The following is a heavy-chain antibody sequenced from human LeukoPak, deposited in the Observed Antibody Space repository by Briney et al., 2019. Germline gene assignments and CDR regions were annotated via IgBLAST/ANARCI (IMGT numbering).Heavy chain of an antibody. Sequence: SVKVSCKXSRATFTSYAISWVRQAPGQGLEWMGRIIPIFGTANYAQKFQGRVTITTDASTSTAYMELSSLRSEDSAVYYCARDLLGLGLAAAGTENWFDPWGQGTLVTVSS. CDR3: ARDLLGLGLAAAGTENWFDP. D-gene: IGHD6-13*01. CDR1: RATFTSYA. J-gene: IGHJ5*02. V-gene: IGHV1-69*05. CDR2: IIPIFGTA.